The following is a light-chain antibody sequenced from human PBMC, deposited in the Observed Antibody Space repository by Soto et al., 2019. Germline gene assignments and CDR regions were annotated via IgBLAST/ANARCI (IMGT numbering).Light chain of an antibody. Sequence: EIVMTQSPATLSVSPGERATLSCRASQSVSSNLAWYQQKPGQAPRLLIYGASTRATAIPARFSGSGSGTEFTLTISGLESEDCVVYYCQQYNNWPLTFGGGTKVEIK. CDR1: QSVSSN. J-gene: IGKJ4*01. V-gene: IGKV3-15*01. CDR2: GAS. CDR3: QQYNNWPLT.